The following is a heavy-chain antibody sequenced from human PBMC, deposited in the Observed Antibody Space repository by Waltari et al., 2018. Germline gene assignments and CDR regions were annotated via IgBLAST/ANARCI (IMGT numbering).Heavy chain of an antibody. CDR1: GGSISSGDYY. V-gene: IGHV4-30-4*08. CDR2: IYYSGST. Sequence: QVQLQESGPGLVKPSQTLSLTCTVSGGSISSGDYYWSWIRQPPGKGLEWIGYIYYSGSTYYNPSLKSRVTISVDTSKNQFSLKLSSVTAADTAVYYCARVDYYDFWSGYYTADAFDIWGQGTMVTVSS. CDR3: ARVDYYDFWSGYYTADAFDI. D-gene: IGHD3-3*01. J-gene: IGHJ3*02.